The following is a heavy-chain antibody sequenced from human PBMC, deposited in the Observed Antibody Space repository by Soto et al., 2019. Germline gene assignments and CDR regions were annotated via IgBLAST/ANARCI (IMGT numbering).Heavy chain of an antibody. CDR2: INPSGGST. CDR3: ARDPGEIFGVVKPYGMDV. D-gene: IGHD3-3*01. V-gene: IGHV1-46*01. J-gene: IGHJ6*02. Sequence: QVQLVQSGAEVKKPGASVKVSCKASGYTFTSYYMHWVRQAPGQGLEWMGIINPSGGSTSYAQKFQGRVTMTRDTSTSTVYMELSSLRSEDTAVYYCARDPGEIFGVVKPYGMDVWGQETTVTVSS. CDR1: GYTFTSYY.